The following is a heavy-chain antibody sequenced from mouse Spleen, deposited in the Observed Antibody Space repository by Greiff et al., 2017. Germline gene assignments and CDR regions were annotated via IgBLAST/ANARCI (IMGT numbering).Heavy chain of an antibody. CDR3: AREFDYGGSRRYYAMDY. J-gene: IGHJ4*01. D-gene: IGHD2-4*01. V-gene: IGHV1-19*01. CDR2: INPYNGCT. CDR1: GYTFTDYY. Sequence: VQLQQSGPVLAKPGASVKMSCKASGYTFTDYYMNWVKQSHGKSLEWIGVINPYNGCTSYNQKFKGKATLTADKSSSTAYMELNNLTSEDSAVYYCAREFDYGGSRRYYAMDYWGQGTEV.